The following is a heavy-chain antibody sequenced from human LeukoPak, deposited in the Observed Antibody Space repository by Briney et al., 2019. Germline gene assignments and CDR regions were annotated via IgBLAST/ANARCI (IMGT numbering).Heavy chain of an antibody. CDR3: ARRLQRHFDY. D-gene: IGHD2-15*01. Sequence: GESLKISCKGSGYSFTSYWISWVRQMPGKGLEWMGRIDPSDSYTNYSPSFQGHVTISVDKSSSTAYLQWSSLKASDTAMYYCARRLQRHFDYWGQGTLVTVSS. V-gene: IGHV5-10-1*01. CDR2: IDPSDSYT. J-gene: IGHJ4*02. CDR1: GYSFTSYW.